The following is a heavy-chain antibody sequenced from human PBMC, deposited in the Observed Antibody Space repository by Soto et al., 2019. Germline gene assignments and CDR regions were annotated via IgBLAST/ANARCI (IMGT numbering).Heavy chain of an antibody. D-gene: IGHD5-12*01. J-gene: IGHJ4*02. CDR1: GYRFTSYW. V-gene: IGHV5-10-1*01. Sequence: EYLKVSCKGSGYRFTSYWIIWVRQMPGKGLEWMGRIDPSDSYTNYSQSFQGHVTISADKSISTAYLQWRSLKASDTAMYYCATHQVEMATITAGEIFDDWGQGTLVTVSS. CDR3: ATHQVEMATITAGEIFDD. CDR2: IDPSDSYT.